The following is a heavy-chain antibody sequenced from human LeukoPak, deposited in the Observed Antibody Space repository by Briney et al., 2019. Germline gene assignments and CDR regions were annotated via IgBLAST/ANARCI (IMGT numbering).Heavy chain of an antibody. CDR2: FDPEDGET. Sequence: ASVKVSCKVSGYTLTELSMHWVRQAPGKGLEWMGGFDPEDGETIYAQKFQGRVTMTEDTSTDTAYMELSSLRSEDTAVYYCATLVLMVYVKVFYFDLWGRGTLVTVSS. CDR3: ATLVLMVYVKVFYFDL. J-gene: IGHJ2*01. V-gene: IGHV1-24*01. D-gene: IGHD2-8*01. CDR1: GYTLTELS.